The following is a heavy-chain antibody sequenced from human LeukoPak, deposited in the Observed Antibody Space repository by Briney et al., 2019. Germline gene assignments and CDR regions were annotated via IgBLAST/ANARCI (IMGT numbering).Heavy chain of an antibody. D-gene: IGHD6-19*01. CDR1: GGTFSSYA. CDR2: IIPIFGTA. CDR3: ARGWDSSGWYGFGEY. V-gene: IGHV1-69*05. J-gene: IGHJ4*02. Sequence: ASVKVSCKASGGTFSSYATSWVRQAPGQGLEWMGGIIPIFGTANYAQKFQGRVTITTDESTSTAYMELSSLRSEDTAVYYCARGWDSSGWYGFGEYWGQGTLVTVSS.